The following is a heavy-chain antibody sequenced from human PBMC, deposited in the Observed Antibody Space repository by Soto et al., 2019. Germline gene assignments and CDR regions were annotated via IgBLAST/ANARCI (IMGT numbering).Heavy chain of an antibody. CDR3: ATNYCSGSTHFHY. V-gene: IGHV1-69*02. Sequence: QVQLVQSGAEVKKPGSSVRVSCTASGDTFNFYTISWVRQVPGQGPEWMGRIIPMLGMSNYAQKFQGRVTIMADKSTSTVYMNLSGLTSEDTAVYYCATNYCSGSTHFHYWGQGTLVTVSS. CDR1: GDTFNFYT. CDR2: IIPMLGMS. J-gene: IGHJ4*02. D-gene: IGHD3-10*01.